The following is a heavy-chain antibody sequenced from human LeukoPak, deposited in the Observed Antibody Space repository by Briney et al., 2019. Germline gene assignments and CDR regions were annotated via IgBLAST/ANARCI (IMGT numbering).Heavy chain of an antibody. V-gene: IGHV3-7*05. Sequence: GGSLRLSCAASGFTFSSYWMTWVRQAPGKGLEWVVNIKHDGSEKYYVDSVKGRFTISRDNAKNSLYLQMNSLRAEDTAVYYCASRHCSSTSCSLSPFDYWGQGTLVTVSS. D-gene: IGHD2-2*01. CDR1: GFTFSSYW. J-gene: IGHJ4*02. CDR2: IKHDGSEK. CDR3: ASRHCSSTSCSLSPFDY.